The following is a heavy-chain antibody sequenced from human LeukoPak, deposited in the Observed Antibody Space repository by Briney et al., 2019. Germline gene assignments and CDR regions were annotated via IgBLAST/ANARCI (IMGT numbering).Heavy chain of an antibody. Sequence: SETLSLTCAVYGGSFSGYYWSWTRQPPGKGLEWIGEINHSGSTNYNPSLKSRVTISVDTSKNQFSLKLSSVTAADTAVYYCARERRYYYDSSGIFDYWGQGTLVTVSS. D-gene: IGHD3-22*01. CDR2: INHSGST. CDR3: ARERRYYYDSSGIFDY. CDR1: GGSFSGYY. V-gene: IGHV4-34*01. J-gene: IGHJ4*02.